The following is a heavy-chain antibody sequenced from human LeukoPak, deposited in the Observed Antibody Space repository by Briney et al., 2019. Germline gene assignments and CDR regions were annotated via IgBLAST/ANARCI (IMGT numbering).Heavy chain of an antibody. CDR3: AGFSSRLAVAGTFDY. Sequence: GGSLSLSCAASGFTFDDYGMSWVRQPPGKGLEWVSGINRTVSVTDYAASVKGRFTISRDNAKNSLYLQMNSLIAEDTALYYCAGFSSRLAVAGTFDYWGQGTLVTVSS. CDR1: GFTFDDYG. J-gene: IGHJ4*02. D-gene: IGHD6-19*01. V-gene: IGHV3-20*04. CDR2: INRTVSVT.